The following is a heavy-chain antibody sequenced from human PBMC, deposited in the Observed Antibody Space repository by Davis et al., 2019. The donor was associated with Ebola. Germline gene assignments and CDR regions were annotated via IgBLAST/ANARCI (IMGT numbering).Heavy chain of an antibody. V-gene: IGHV3-64D*06. D-gene: IGHD4-17*01. J-gene: IGHJ6*02. Sequence: PGGSLRLSCSASGFTFSSYAMHWVRQAPGKGLECVSAISSSGGSTYYADSVKGRFAVSRDNSKNTLYLQMSSLRAEDTAMYYCVKGHGAYFSYYGMDVWGQGTTVTVSS. CDR2: ISSSGGST. CDR1: GFTFSSYA. CDR3: VKGHGAYFSYYGMDV.